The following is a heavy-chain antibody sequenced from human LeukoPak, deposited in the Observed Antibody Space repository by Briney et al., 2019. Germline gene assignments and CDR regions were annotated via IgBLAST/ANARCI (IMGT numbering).Heavy chain of an antibody. CDR3: ANPEWGTYLVGFDY. CDR2: ISISGDDT. V-gene: IGHV3-23*01. D-gene: IGHD1-26*01. J-gene: IGHJ4*02. CDR1: GFTFSSSA. Sequence: GGSLRLSCAASGFTFSSSAMNWVRQAPGKGRDWVPAISISGDDTYYAESVKGRFTISRDNSKNTLYLRMNSLRAEDTAVYFCANPEWGTYLVGFDYWGQGTLVTVSS.